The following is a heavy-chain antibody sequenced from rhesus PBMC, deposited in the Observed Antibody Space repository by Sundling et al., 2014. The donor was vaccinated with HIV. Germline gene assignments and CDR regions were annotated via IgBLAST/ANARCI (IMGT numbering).Heavy chain of an antibody. CDR3: AREGDMIVVTKLNYFDY. D-gene: IGHD3-28*01. J-gene: IGHJ4*01. CDR2: ISYTGGST. CDR1: GFSFSDYY. V-gene: IGHV3-59*01. Sequence: EVQLVESGGGLAKPGGSLRLSCAASGFSFSDYYMHWVRQAPGKGLEWVSGISYTGGSTYYADSVKGRFTISRENAKNTLYLQMDSLRAEDTAVYYCAREGDMIVVTKLNYFDYWGQGVLVTVSS.